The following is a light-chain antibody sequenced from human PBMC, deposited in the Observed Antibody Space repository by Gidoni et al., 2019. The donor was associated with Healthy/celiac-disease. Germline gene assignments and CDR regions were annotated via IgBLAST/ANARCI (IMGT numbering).Light chain of an antibody. Sequence: SYELTPPPPVSGSPGQTASITCPGDKLGDKYACWYQQKPGQSPVLVIYQDSKRPSGIPERFSGSNSGNTATLTISGTQAMDEADYYCQAWDSSTAVFGTGTKVTVL. CDR3: QAWDSSTAV. J-gene: IGLJ1*01. CDR1: KLGDKY. CDR2: QDS. V-gene: IGLV3-1*01.